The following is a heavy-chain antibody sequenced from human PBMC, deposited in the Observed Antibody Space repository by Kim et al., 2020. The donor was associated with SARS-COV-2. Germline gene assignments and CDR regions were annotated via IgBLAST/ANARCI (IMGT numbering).Heavy chain of an antibody. CDR1: GFTFSNYG. D-gene: IGHD6-25*01. CDR2: ISFDGSNE. J-gene: IGHJ6*03. V-gene: IGHV3-30*18. CDR3: SKDSRLYRHTYYYVDV. Sequence: GGSLRLSCAASGFTFSNYGMHWVRQAPGKGLEWETLISFDGSNEYYADSVKRRLTISRDSSNNTLYLQMNSPRTEDTPMDYCSKDSRLYRHTYYYVDVWG.